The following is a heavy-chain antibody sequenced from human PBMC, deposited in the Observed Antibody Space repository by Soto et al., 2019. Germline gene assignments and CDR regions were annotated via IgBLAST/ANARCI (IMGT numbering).Heavy chain of an antibody. CDR2: IYQTGRT. CDR3: AREMTIFGVAPGGGLDV. V-gene: IGHV4-30-2*01. J-gene: IGHJ6*02. CDR1: GGSISTYDYS. D-gene: IGHD3-3*01. Sequence: QLQLQESGSGLVQPSQTLSLTCTASGGSISTYDYSWSWIRQPPGGGLEWIGSIYQTGRTYVIPSLKSRVTMSLDKSKNQFSLNLTAVTAADTSLYYCAREMTIFGVAPGGGLDVWGQGSTVTVSS.